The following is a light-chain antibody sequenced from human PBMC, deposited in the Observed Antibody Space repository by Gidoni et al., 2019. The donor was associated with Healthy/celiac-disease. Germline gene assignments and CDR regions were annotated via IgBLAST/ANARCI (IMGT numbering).Light chain of an antibody. V-gene: IGKV4-1*01. CDR3: QQYYSTPYT. Sequence: IVMTQSPDSLAVSLGERATINCKSSQSVLYSPNNKNYLAWYQQKPGQPPKLLIYWASTRESGVPDRFSGSGSGTDFTLTISSLQAEDVAVYYCQQYYSTPYTFGQXTKLEIK. CDR1: QSVLYSPNNKNY. J-gene: IGKJ2*01. CDR2: WAS.